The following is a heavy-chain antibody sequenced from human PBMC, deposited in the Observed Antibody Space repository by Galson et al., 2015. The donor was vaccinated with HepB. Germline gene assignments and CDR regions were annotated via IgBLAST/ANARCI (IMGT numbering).Heavy chain of an antibody. D-gene: IGHD3-22*01. CDR2: IIPIFDTA. CDR1: GGSFNTYA. Sequence: SVKVSCKASGGSFNTYAISWLRQAPGHGLEWMGGIIPIFDTAIYAQKFQGRVTITADKSTNTAYMELSSLGSEDTAVYYCARDRADYYDSSGYSGAFDIWGHGTMVTVSS. V-gene: IGHV1-69*06. CDR3: ARDRADYYDSSGYSGAFDI. J-gene: IGHJ3*02.